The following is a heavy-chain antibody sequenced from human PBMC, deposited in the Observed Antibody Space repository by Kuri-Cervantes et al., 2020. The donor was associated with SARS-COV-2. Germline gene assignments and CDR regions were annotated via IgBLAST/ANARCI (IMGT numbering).Heavy chain of an antibody. J-gene: IGHJ4*02. CDR3: ASPRGEYQLLPFDY. D-gene: IGHD2-2*01. CDR2: ISYDGSNK. V-gene: IGHV3-30-3*01. Sequence: GESLKISCAASGFTFSSYAMHWVRQAPGKGLEWVAVISYDGSNKFYADSVKGRFTISRDNAKNTLYLQMNSLRAEDTAVYYCASPRGEYQLLPFDYWGQGTLVTVSS. CDR1: GFTFSSYA.